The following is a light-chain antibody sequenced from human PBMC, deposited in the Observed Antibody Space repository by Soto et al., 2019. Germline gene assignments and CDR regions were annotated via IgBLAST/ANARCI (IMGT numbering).Light chain of an antibody. V-gene: IGLV2-8*01. CDR2: EVV. Sequence: QSALTQPPSASGSPGQSVTISCTGTKNDIGVYDFVSWYQHHPGKAPRLIIYEVVQRPSGVPDRFSGSKSGNTASLTVSGHQAEDEGDYFRKSYAGSNTYVFGSGTKLTVL. J-gene: IGLJ1*01. CDR3: KSYAGSNTYV. CDR1: KNDIGVYDF.